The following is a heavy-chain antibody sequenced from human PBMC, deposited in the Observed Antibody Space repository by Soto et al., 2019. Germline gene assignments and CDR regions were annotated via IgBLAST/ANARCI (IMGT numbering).Heavy chain of an antibody. CDR3: ARPLETGNSFGCLSAFYI. V-gene: IGHV1-3*01. D-gene: IGHD3-9*01. Sequence: ASVKVSCKASGYTFTSYAIHWVRQAPGQRLEWMGWINGASGDTKFSEKFQGRVTITRDTSVTTAYLELSSLSSEDTALYYCARPLETGNSFGCLSAFYIWG. J-gene: IGHJ3*02. CDR1: GYTFTSYA. CDR2: INGASGDT.